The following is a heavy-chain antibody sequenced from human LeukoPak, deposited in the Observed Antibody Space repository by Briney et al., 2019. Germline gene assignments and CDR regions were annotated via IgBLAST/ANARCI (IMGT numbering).Heavy chain of an antibody. CDR2: IYYSGNT. CDR3: ARLVVVTHTGRNWFDS. D-gene: IGHD2-21*02. Sequence: SETLSLTCTVSGGSISSSYWSWIRQPPGKGLEYIGYIYYSGNTNYNPSLKSRVTLSTDRSNNQFSLKMSSATAADTAVYYCARLVVVTHTGRNWFDSWGQGTLVTVSS. CDR1: GGSISSSY. V-gene: IGHV4-59*01. J-gene: IGHJ5*01.